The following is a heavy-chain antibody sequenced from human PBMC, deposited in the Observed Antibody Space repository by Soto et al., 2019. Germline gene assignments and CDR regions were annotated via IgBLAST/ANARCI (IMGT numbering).Heavy chain of an antibody. CDR3: ARGDNWNYGGNWFGP. CDR1: GGTFSSYA. V-gene: IGHV1-69*01. CDR2: IIPIFGTA. D-gene: IGHD1-7*01. J-gene: IGHJ5*02. Sequence: XVKKPGSSVKVSCKASGGTFSSYAISWVRQAPGQGLEWMGGIIPIFGTANYAQKFQGRVTITAAEAPSTAYMERSSLRSEDTAVYYCARGDNWNYGGNWFGPWGQGTLVTVSS.